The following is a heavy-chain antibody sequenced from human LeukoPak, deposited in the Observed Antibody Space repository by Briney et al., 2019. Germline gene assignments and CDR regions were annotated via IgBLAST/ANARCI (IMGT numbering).Heavy chain of an antibody. CDR1: GFTFSNFW. D-gene: IGHD5-24*01. J-gene: IGHJ5*02. CDR2: IKQDETEK. V-gene: IGHV3-7*03. CDR3: AREQGGNGYNS. Sequence: PGGSLRLSCTASGFTFSNFWMGWVRQAPGKGLEWVANIKQDETEKFYLGSVKGRFTISRDNAKNSLYLQMNSLRVEDTALYYCAREQGGNGYNSWGQGTLVTVSS.